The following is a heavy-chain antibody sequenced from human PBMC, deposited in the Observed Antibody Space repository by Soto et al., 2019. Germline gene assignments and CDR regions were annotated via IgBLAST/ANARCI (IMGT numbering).Heavy chain of an antibody. V-gene: IGHV1-18*01. D-gene: IGHD1-1*01. Sequence: QVHLVQSGAEVKKPGASVKVSCKGSGYAFTTYGITWVRQAPGQGLEWMGWISAHNGNTNYAQKLQGGVTVTRHTSTSTAYMELRSLRSDDTAVYYCARGRYGDYWGQGALVTVSS. CDR1: GYAFTTYG. CDR3: ARGRYGDY. J-gene: IGHJ4*02. CDR2: ISAHNGNT.